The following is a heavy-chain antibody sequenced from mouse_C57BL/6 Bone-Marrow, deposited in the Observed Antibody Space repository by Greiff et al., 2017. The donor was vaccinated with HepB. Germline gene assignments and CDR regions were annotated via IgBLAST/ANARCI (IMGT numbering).Heavy chain of an antibody. CDR3: ARYDGYYSWYFDV. CDR2: IDPSDSYT. Sequence: VQLQQPGAELVMPGASVKLSCKASGYTFTSYWMHWVKQRPGQGLEWIGEIDPSDSYTNYNQKFKGKSTLTVDKSSSTAYMQLSSLTSEDSAVYYCARYDGYYSWYFDVWGTGTTVTVSS. CDR1: GYTFTSYW. J-gene: IGHJ1*03. V-gene: IGHV1-69*01. D-gene: IGHD2-3*01.